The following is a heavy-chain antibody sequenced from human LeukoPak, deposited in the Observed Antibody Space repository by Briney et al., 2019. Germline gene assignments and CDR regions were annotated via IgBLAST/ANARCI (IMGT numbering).Heavy chain of an antibody. D-gene: IGHD2-15*01. CDR2: INPNSGGT. CDR1: GYTFTGYY. V-gene: IGHV1-2*02. Sequence: GASVKVSCKASGYTFTGYYMHWVRQAPGQGLEWMGWINPNSGGTNYAQKFQGRVTMTRDTSISTAYMELSRLRSDDTAVYYCARKEDCSGGSCYGYWYFDLWGRGTLVTVSS. CDR3: ARKEDCSGGSCYGYWYFDL. J-gene: IGHJ2*01.